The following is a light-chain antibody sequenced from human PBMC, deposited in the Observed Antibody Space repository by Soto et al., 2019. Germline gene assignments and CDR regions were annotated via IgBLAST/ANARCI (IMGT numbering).Light chain of an antibody. J-gene: IGKJ2*01. CDR3: LQDYNYPRT. Sequence: AIQMTQSPSSLSASVGDRVTITCRASQGIRNDLGWYQQKPGKAPKLLIYAASSLQSGVPSRFSGSGSGTDFTLTISSLRPEDIATSYCLQDYNYPRTFGQGTKLEIK. CDR2: AAS. CDR1: QGIRND. V-gene: IGKV1-6*01.